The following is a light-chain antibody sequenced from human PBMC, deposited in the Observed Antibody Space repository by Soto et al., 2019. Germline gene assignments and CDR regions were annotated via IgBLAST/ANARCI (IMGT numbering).Light chain of an antibody. CDR2: DVS. Sequence: QSVLTQPASVSGSPGQSITISCTGTSSDVGGYNYVSWYQQHPGKAPKLMIYDVSNRPSGVSNRFSGSKSGNTASLTISGLQAEDEGDCYCSSYTSSSNVVFGGGAKLTVL. V-gene: IGLV2-14*01. J-gene: IGLJ2*01. CDR3: SSYTSSSNVV. CDR1: SSDVGGYNY.